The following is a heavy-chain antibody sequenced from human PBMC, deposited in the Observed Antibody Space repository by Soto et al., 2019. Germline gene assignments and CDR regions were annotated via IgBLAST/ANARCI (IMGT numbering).Heavy chain of an antibody. CDR2: IYYSGST. J-gene: IGHJ6*03. V-gene: IGHV4-39*01. Sequence: SETLSLTCTVSGGSISSSSYYWGWIRQPPGKGLEWIGSIYYSGSTYYNPSLKSRVTISVDTSKNQFSLKLSSVTAADTAVYYCASVVAAKDPYYYYYYYMDVWGKGTTVTVSS. CDR1: GGSISSSSYY. CDR3: ASVVAAKDPYYYYYYYMDV. D-gene: IGHD2-15*01.